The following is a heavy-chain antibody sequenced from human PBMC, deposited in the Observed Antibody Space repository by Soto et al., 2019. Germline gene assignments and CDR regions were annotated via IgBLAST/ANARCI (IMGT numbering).Heavy chain of an antibody. V-gene: IGHV3-13*01. Sequence: GGSLRLSCAASGFTFSRSDMHWVRQPTGKGLEWVSAIGTIGDTFYPGSVKGRFTISRENAKNTLFLQMSSLRGEDSGVYYCARGTTLAIFDYGMDVWGQGTTVTVSS. CDR1: GFTFSRSD. CDR3: ARGTTLAIFDYGMDV. D-gene: IGHD3-3*01. J-gene: IGHJ6*02. CDR2: IGTIGDT.